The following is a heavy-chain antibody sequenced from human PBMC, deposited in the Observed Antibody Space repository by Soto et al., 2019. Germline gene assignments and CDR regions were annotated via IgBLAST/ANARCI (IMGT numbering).Heavy chain of an antibody. J-gene: IGHJ4*02. CDR3: VQHHHRLLY. CDR2: IYWDDDK. CDR1: GFSLTTRGVG. Sequence: QITLKESGPPLVKPTQPLTLTCTFSGFSLTTRGVGVGWIRQPPGKAMEWVAVIYWDDDKRYSPSLNSRLNIYNDTSKNPVFLIKDNVDPLDTSTYYWVQHHHRLLYWGQGTLVTVSS. V-gene: IGHV2-5*02.